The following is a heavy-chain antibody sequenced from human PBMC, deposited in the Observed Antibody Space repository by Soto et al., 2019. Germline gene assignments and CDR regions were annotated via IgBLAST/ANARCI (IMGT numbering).Heavy chain of an antibody. CDR2: IYSGGAK. Sequence: EVQLIESGGGLMKPGGSLRLSFAAAGFSVSTSHNSWVRQAPGKGLEWVSVIYSGGAKHYAVSVKGRLNISRDKSKSTVDLEMNSLRAEDTAVYYGAKVGPYDAGSYMLRYNWFGTCGAGTRVTVSS. D-gene: IGHD3-10*01. CDR1: GFSVSTSH. V-gene: IGHV3-53*01. J-gene: IGHJ5*02. CDR3: AKVGPYDAGSYMLRYNWFGT.